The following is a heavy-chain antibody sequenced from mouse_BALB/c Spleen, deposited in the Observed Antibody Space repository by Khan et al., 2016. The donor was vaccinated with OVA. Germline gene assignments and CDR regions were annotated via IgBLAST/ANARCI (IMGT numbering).Heavy chain of an antibody. CDR3: ARVNGSSGVDY. D-gene: IGHD1-1*01. CDR1: GFTFSRYP. V-gene: IGHV5-6-5*01. CDR2: IGSGGST. J-gene: IGHJ2*01. Sequence: EVELVESGGGLVKPGGTLKLSCAASGFTFSRYPMSWVRQTPEKRLEWVASIGSGGSTYYPDSVKGRFTISRVNAGNILYLQMSSLRSEDTAMYYCARVNGSSGVDYWGQGTTLTVSS.